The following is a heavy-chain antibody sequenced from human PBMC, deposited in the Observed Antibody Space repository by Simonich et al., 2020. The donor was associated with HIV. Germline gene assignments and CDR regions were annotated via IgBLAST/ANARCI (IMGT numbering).Heavy chain of an antibody. CDR2: VNHSGSA. V-gene: IGHV4-34*01. Sequence: QVQVKQWGAGLLKPSETLSLTCAVYGGSFSGYYWSCIRQPPGKGLEWIGEVNHSGSATYNASLKSRITISVDTSENQFSLKLSSVTAADTAVYYCARGFPFISLGSYWGQGTLVTVSS. J-gene: IGHJ4*02. CDR3: ARGFPFISLGSY. CDR1: GGSFSGYY. D-gene: IGHD2-15*01.